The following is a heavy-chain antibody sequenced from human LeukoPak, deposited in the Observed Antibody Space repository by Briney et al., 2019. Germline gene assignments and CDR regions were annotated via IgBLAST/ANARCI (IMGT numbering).Heavy chain of an antibody. CDR1: GYSISSGYY. V-gene: IGHV4-38-2*02. Sequence: PSETLSLTCTVSGYSISSGYYWGWIRQPPGKGLEWIGSIYHSGSTYYNPSLKSRVTISVDTSKNQFSLKLSSVTAADTAVYYCAKTTQQLEFDYWGQGTLVTVSS. D-gene: IGHD6-13*01. J-gene: IGHJ4*02. CDR3: AKTTQQLEFDY. CDR2: IYHSGST.